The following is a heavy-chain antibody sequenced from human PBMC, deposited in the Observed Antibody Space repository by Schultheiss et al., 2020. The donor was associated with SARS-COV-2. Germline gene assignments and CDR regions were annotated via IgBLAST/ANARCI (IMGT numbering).Heavy chain of an antibody. D-gene: IGHD6-19*01. J-gene: IGHJ5*02. Sequence: ASVKVSCKASGYTFTSYDINWVRQATGQGLEWMGWMNPNSGNTGYAQKFQGRVTITADESTSTAYMDLSRLTSDDTAVYYCAREASGWYWFDPWGQGTQVTVSS. CDR1: GYTFTSYD. CDR2: MNPNSGNT. V-gene: IGHV1-8*01. CDR3: AREASGWYWFDP.